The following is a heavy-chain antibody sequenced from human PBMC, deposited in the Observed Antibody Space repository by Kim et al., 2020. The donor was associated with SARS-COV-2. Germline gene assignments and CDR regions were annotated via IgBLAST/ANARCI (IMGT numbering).Heavy chain of an antibody. Sequence: KFQGRVTMTRDTSISTAYMELSRLRSDDTAVYYCARDTLGANYYYYGMDVWGQGTTVTVSS. V-gene: IGHV1-2*02. J-gene: IGHJ6*02. CDR3: ARDTLGANYYYYGMDV.